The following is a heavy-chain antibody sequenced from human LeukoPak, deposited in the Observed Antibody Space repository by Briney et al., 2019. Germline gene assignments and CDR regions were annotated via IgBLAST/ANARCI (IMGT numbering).Heavy chain of an antibody. CDR3: ARDHGGATRPDAFDI. J-gene: IGHJ3*02. CDR1: GFTFSDYY. CDR2: ISSSSSYT. Sequence: PGRSLRLSCAASGFTFSDYYMSWIRQAPGKGLEWVSYISSSSSYTNYADSVKGRFTISRDNAKNSLYPQMNSLRAEDMAVYYCARDHGGATRPDAFDIWGQGTMVTVSS. V-gene: IGHV3-11*05. D-gene: IGHD1-26*01.